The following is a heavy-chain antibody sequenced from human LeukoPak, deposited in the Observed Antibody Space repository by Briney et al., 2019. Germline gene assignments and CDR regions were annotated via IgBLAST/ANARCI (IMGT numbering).Heavy chain of an antibody. CDR3: ATSRNLFGELYNGVDV. D-gene: IGHD3-10*01. CDR1: GYTFTSYG. J-gene: IGHJ6*02. Sequence: ASVKVSCKASGYTFTSYGISWVRQAPGQGLEWMGWISAYNGNTNYAQTFQGRVTMTEDTATDTAFMEMNSLRSEDTAIYYCATSRNLFGELYNGVDVWGQGTTVTVSS. V-gene: IGHV1-18*01. CDR2: ISAYNGNT.